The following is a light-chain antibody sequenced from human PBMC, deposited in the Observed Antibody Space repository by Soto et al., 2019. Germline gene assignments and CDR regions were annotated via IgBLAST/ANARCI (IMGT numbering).Light chain of an antibody. CDR1: QSISNN. V-gene: IGKV3-15*01. J-gene: IGKJ2*01. Sequence: EIVMTQSPATLSVSPGERATLSCRASQSISNNLAWYQQKPGQAPPLLIYGASTRATGIPARFCGSGSSTTFSLTIISLQSEDFAVYYFHQYNNWPPAAFGQGTKLEIK. CDR2: GAS. CDR3: HQYNNWPPAA.